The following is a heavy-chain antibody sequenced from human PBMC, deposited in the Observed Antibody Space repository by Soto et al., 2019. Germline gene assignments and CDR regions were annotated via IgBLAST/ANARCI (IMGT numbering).Heavy chain of an antibody. CDR1: GFTFTSSA. J-gene: IGHJ6*02. D-gene: IGHD3-22*01. Sequence: GASVKVSCKASGFTFTSSAVQWVRQARGQRLEWIGWIVVGSGNTNYAQKFQERVTITRDMSTSTAYMELSSLRSEDTAVYYCAADRHYYDSSGYYLVPAYYYYGMDVWGQGTTVTVSS. CDR2: IVVGSGNT. V-gene: IGHV1-58*01. CDR3: AADRHYYDSSGYYLVPAYYYYGMDV.